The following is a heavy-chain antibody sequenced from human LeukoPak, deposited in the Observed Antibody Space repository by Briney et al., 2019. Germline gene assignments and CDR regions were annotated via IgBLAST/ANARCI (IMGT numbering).Heavy chain of an antibody. J-gene: IGHJ3*02. CDR1: GFTFGDYA. D-gene: IGHD3-9*01. Sequence: SLRLSCTASGFTFGDYAMSWSRQAPGKGLEWVGFVRSKAYGGTTEYAASVKGRFTIPRDDSKSIAYLQMNSLKTEDTAVYYCTRDFRYFDWLLSPAFDIWGQGTMVTVSS. V-gene: IGHV3-49*03. CDR2: VRSKAYGGTT. CDR3: TRDFRYFDWLLSPAFDI.